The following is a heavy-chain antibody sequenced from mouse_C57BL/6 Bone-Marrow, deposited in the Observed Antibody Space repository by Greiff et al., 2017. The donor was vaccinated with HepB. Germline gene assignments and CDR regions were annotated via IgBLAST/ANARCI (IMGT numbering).Heavy chain of an antibody. Sequence: EVQLQQSGPELVKPGASVKIPCKASGYTFTDYNMDWVKQSHGKSLEWIGDINPNNGGTIYNQKFKGKATLTVDKSSSTTYMELRSLTSEDTAVYDCARDYGGSPYWYFDVWGTGTTVTVSS. V-gene: IGHV1-18*01. J-gene: IGHJ1*03. CDR2: INPNNGGT. CDR3: ARDYGGSPYWYFDV. D-gene: IGHD1-1*01. CDR1: GYTFTDYN.